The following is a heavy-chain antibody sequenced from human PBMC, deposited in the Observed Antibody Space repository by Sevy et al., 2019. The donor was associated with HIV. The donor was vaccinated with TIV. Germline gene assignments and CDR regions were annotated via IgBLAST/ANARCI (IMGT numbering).Heavy chain of an antibody. Sequence: SETLSLTCTVSGGSISGFYWSWIRQPPGKGLEWIGYIYYSGSTNYNPSLKSRVTISTDTPKNQFSLKLGSVTAADTAGYYCARHGYSGRYSDYWGQGTLVTVSS. D-gene: IGHD1-26*01. CDR2: IYYSGST. V-gene: IGHV4-59*08. CDR1: GGSISGFY. CDR3: ARHGYSGRYSDY. J-gene: IGHJ4*02.